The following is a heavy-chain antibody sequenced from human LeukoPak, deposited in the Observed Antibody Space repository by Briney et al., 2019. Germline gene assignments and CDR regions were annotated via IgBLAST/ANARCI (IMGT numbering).Heavy chain of an antibody. CDR3: ANPPPASETGGSHPGYIDY. V-gene: IGHV4-31*03. J-gene: IGHJ4*02. D-gene: IGHD2-8*02. CDR2: IYYSGST. Sequence: SENLSLNCTVSGGSISSGGYYWRWIRQHPGKGLEWIGYIYYSGSTYYNPSLKSRVTISVDTSKHQFSLKLSSVPAADTAVYYCANPPPASETGGSHPGYIDYWGQGILVTVS. CDR1: GGSISSGGYY.